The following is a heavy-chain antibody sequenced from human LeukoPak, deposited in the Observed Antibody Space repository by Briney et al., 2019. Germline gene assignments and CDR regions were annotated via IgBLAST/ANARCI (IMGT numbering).Heavy chain of an antibody. Sequence: ASVKVSCKTSGYTFTSYYMHWVRQAPGQGLEWVGIINPSGDSTSYAQKFQGRVTMTRDTSTSTVYMELSSLRSEDTAVYYCARTSGFVTGAFDIWGQGTMVTVSS. CDR2: INPSGDST. CDR1: GYTFTSYY. V-gene: IGHV1-46*01. D-gene: IGHD2-21*02. J-gene: IGHJ3*02. CDR3: ARTSGFVTGAFDI.